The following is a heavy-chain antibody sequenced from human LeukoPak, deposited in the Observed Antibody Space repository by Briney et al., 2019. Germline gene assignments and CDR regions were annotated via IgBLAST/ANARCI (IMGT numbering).Heavy chain of an antibody. CDR2: FNPNSSST. Sequence: ASVKLSCTAAGSTFTCYFMHWVRQAPGQGLEWMGGFNPNSSSTNYAQKFQGSVTMTGDTSISTAYMDLSSLRSDDTAVYYCARGGCTGWLLVPFEYWGQGTLVTVSS. CDR1: GSTFTCYF. D-gene: IGHD3-22*01. V-gene: IGHV1-2*02. CDR3: ARGGCTGWLLVPFEY. J-gene: IGHJ4*02.